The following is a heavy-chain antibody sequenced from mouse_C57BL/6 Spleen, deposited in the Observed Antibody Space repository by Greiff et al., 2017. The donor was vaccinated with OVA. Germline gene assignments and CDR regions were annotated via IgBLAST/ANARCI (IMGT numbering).Heavy chain of an antibody. CDR1: GYAFSSSW. V-gene: IGHV1-82*01. CDR3: ASDYGNYYAMDY. Sequence: QVQLQQSGPELVKPGASVKISCKASGYAFSSSWMNWVKQRPGKGLEWIGRIYPGDGDTNYNGKFKGKATLTADKSSSTAYMQLSSLTSEDSAVYFCASDYGNYYAMDYWGKGTSVTVSS. J-gene: IGHJ4*01. CDR2: IYPGDGDT. D-gene: IGHD2-1*01.